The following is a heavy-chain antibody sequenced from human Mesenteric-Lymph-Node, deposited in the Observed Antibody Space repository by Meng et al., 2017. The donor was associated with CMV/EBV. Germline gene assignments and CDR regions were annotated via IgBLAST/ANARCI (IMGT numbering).Heavy chain of an antibody. CDR1: GYTFSDYY. V-gene: IGHV1-2*02. CDR3: ARDRGYCTTTTCYVDAFDI. Sequence: ASVKVSCKSSGYTFSDYYMHWVRQAPGQGLEWMGWINPNNGGTNYAQRFQGRVTLTRDTSISTAYLELSGLKSDDTAVFYCARDRGYCTTTTCYVDAFDIWGQGTMVTVSS. J-gene: IGHJ3*02. D-gene: IGHD2-2*01. CDR2: INPNNGGT.